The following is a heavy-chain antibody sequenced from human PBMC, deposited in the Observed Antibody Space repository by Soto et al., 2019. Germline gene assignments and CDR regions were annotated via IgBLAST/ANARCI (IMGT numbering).Heavy chain of an antibody. J-gene: IGHJ4*02. Sequence: QVQLVESGGGVVQPGGSLRLSCTGSGFTFRNYGMHWVRQTPGKGLERVAVISFDGRNEDYADSVKGRFTISRDNSKNTLWLQMSSLRAEDTAVYYCAKDGAPPYCSGVNCHSTPGYWCQGTLVTVSS. V-gene: IGHV3-30*18. CDR2: ISFDGRNE. CDR3: AKDGAPPYCSGVNCHSTPGY. D-gene: IGHD2-15*01. CDR1: GFTFRNYG.